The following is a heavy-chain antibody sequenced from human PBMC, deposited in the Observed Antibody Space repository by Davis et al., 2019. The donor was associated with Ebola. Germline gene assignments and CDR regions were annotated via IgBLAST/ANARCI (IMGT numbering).Heavy chain of an antibody. CDR3: ARGSVKMDS. D-gene: IGHD3-22*01. Sequence: PSETLFLTCAVNGGPFSAYYWTYIRQSPGMGLEWIGEINHSGISSYNPALKTRVRMSVDPSKNQFSLRLRSVTAADTAVYYCARGSVKMDSWGQGILVTVSS. CDR2: INHSGIS. J-gene: IGHJ4*02. V-gene: IGHV4-34*01. CDR1: GGPFSAYY.